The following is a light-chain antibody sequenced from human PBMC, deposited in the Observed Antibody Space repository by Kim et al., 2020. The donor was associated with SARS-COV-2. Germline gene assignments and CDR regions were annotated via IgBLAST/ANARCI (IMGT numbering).Light chain of an antibody. Sequence: QSALTQPASVSGSPGQSITISCTGTSSDVGGYNYVSWYQQHPGKAPKLMIYDVSKRPSGVSNRFSGSKSGNTASLTISGLQAEDEADYYCSSYTSSSNVVFGGGTQLTFL. CDR1: SSDVGGYNY. V-gene: IGLV2-14*01. CDR2: DVS. CDR3: SSYTSSSNVV. J-gene: IGLJ2*01.